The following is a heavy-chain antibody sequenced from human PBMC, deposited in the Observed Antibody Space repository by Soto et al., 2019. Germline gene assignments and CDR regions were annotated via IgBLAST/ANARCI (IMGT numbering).Heavy chain of an antibody. D-gene: IGHD3-10*01. Sequence: PSETLSLTCTVSGGSISSYYWSWIRQPPGTGLEWIGYIYYSGSTNYNPSLKSRVTISVDTSKNQFSLKLSSVTAADTAVYYCARGRGYSGSYYNLAYYYGMDVWGQGTTVTVSS. J-gene: IGHJ6*02. V-gene: IGHV4-59*01. CDR3: ARGRGYSGSYYNLAYYYGMDV. CDR2: IYYSGST. CDR1: GGSISSYY.